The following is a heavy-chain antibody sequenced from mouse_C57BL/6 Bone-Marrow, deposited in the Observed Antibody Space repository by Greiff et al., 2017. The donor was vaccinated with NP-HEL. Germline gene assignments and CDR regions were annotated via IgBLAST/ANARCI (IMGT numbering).Heavy chain of an antibody. V-gene: IGHV5-6*01. CDR3: ARHRGGDY. J-gene: IGHJ4*01. Sequence: EVMLVESGGDLVKPGGSLKLSCAASGFTFSSYGMSWFRQTPDKRLEWVATISSGGSYTYYPDSVKGRFTISRDNAKNTLYLQMSSLKSEDTAMYYCARHRGGDYWGQGTSVTVSS. CDR2: ISSGGSYT. CDR1: GFTFSSYG.